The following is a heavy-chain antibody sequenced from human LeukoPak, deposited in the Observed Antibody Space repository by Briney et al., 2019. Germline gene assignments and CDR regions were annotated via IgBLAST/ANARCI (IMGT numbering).Heavy chain of an antibody. CDR2: ISGSSGST. CDR3: AKVYTVVTAQRRGYFDN. CDR1: GFTFSSYA. V-gene: IGHV3-23*01. J-gene: IGHJ4*02. D-gene: IGHD2-21*02. Sequence: PGGSLRLSCAASGFTFSSYAMSWVRQAPGKGLEWVSTISGSSGSTYYADSAKGRFTISRDNSKNTLYLQMNSLRGEDTAVYYCAKVYTVVTAQRRGYFDNWGQGTLVTVSS.